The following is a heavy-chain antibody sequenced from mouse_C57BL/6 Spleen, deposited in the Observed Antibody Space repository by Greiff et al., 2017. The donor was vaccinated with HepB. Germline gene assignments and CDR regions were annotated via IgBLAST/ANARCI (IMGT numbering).Heavy chain of an antibody. CDR1: GFTFSDYG. Sequence: EVQLKESGGGLVKPGGSLKLSCAASGFTFSDYGMHWVRQAPEKGLEWVAYISSGSSTIYYADTVKGRFTISRDNAKNTLFLQMTSLRSEDTAMYYCARGSYFYAMDYWGQGTSVTVSS. V-gene: IGHV5-17*01. CDR2: ISSGSSTI. CDR3: ARGSYFYAMDY. J-gene: IGHJ4*01. D-gene: IGHD2-12*01.